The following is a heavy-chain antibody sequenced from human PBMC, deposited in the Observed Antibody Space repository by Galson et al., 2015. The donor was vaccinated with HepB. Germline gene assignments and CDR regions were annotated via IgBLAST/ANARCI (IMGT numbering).Heavy chain of an antibody. CDR3: VKEWVYDSSGHYRDAFDS. V-gene: IGHV3-64D*06. D-gene: IGHD3-22*01. CDR1: GFTFSRYA. CDR2: ISSNGTRT. Sequence: SLRLSCAASGFTFSRYAIHWVRQAPGKGLEHVSAISSNGTRTYNADSVKGIFTISRDNSKNTLYLQMNSLRAEDTALYYCVKEWVYDSSGHYRDAFDSSGQGTMVTVSS. J-gene: IGHJ3*02.